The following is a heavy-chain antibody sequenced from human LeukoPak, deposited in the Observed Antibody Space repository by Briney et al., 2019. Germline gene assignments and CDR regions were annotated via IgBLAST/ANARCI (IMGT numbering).Heavy chain of an antibody. J-gene: IGHJ3*01. CDR1: GFIFSSYA. CDR3: ARDRDGYSYGHDAFRF. Sequence: GPLRLSCAASGFIFSSYAMNCVRQVPGKGLEWVSTISCNGIYIFYADSVRGRFTISRDDANHSLHLQMDSLRAEDTAVYYCARDRDGYSYGHDAFRFWGQGTMVTVSS. V-gene: IGHV3-21*01. D-gene: IGHD5-18*01. CDR2: ISCNGIYI.